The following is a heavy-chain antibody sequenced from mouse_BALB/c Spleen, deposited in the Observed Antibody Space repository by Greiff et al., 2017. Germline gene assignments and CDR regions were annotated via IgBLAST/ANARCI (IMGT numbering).Heavy chain of an antibody. V-gene: IGHV5-6-4*01. Sequence: KLVESGGGLVKPGGSLKLSCAASGFTFSSYTMSWVRQTPEKRLEWVATISSGGSYTYYPDSVKGRFTISRDNAKNTLYLQMSSLKSEDTAMYYCTRDDGSFAYWGQGTLVTVSA. CDR1: GFTFSSYT. J-gene: IGHJ3*01. CDR3: TRDDGSFAY. CDR2: ISSGGSYT. D-gene: IGHD2-3*01.